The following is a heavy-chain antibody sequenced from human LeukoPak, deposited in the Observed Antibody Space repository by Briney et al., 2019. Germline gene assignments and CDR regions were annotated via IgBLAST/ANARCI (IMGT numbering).Heavy chain of an antibody. J-gene: IGHJ6*03. CDR1: GFTFSSYG. V-gene: IGHV3-23*01. D-gene: IGHD2-2*03. CDR2: ISGSGSGT. Sequence: RGSLRLSCAASGFTFSSYGMSWVRQAPGKGLEWVSGISGSGSGTYYADSVKGRFTISRDNSKNTLHLQMSSLRAEDTAVYYCATHGSAHYYMDVWGKGTTVTISS. CDR3: ATHGSAHYYMDV.